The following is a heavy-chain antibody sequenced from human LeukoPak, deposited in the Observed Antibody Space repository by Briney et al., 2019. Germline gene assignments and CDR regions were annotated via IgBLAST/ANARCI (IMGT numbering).Heavy chain of an antibody. CDR2: IYYTEST. CDR3: ASGAYSYYYMDV. V-gene: IGHV4-59*01. D-gene: IGHD1-26*01. J-gene: IGHJ6*03. CDR1: GGSINGYY. Sequence: TSETLSLTCTVSGGSINGYYWSWIRQSPGKGLESLGYIYYTESTNYNPSLKSRVTMSVDTSRNQFFLRLSSVTAADTAVYYCASGAYSYYYMDVWGKGTTVTISS.